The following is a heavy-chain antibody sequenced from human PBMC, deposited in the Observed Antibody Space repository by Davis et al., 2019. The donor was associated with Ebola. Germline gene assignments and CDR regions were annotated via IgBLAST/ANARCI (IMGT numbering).Heavy chain of an antibody. CDR3: ARKGTIVATAFYY. CDR2: IKQDGSEK. J-gene: IGHJ4*02. CDR1: GIIFRSYG. V-gene: IGHV3-7*01. Sequence: GGSLRLSCAASGIIFRSYGMSWVRQAPGKGLEWVANIKQDGSEKYYVDSVKGRFTISRDNAKNSLYLQMNSLRAEDTAVYYCARKGTIVATAFYYWGQGTLVTVSS. D-gene: IGHD5-12*01.